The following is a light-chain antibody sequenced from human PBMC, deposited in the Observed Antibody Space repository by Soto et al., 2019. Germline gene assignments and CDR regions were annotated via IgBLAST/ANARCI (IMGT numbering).Light chain of an antibody. J-gene: IGKJ1*01. CDR3: QQSYSTPQT. V-gene: IGKV1-39*01. Sequence: DIQMTQSPSSLSASVRDIVTITCRARQSISSYLNWYQQKPGKAPKLLIYAASSLQIGVPSRFSGSGSETDFTLTISSLQPEDFATYYCQQSYSTPQTCGQGTKVEIK. CDR1: QSISSY. CDR2: AAS.